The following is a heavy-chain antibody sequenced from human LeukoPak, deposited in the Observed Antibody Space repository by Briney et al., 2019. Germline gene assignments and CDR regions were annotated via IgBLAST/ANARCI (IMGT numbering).Heavy chain of an antibody. CDR2: ISGSDGST. D-gene: IGHD2-8*02. CDR3: ARGRFNYGWGMDV. CDR1: GFTFSSYV. J-gene: IGHJ4*02. V-gene: IGHV3-23*01. Sequence: GGSLRLSCAASGFTFSSYVMNWVRQAPGKGLEWVSAISGSDGSTYNADSVKGRFNISRDNSKNTLYLQMNSLRAEDTAVYYCARGRFNYGWGMDVWGQGTLVTVSS.